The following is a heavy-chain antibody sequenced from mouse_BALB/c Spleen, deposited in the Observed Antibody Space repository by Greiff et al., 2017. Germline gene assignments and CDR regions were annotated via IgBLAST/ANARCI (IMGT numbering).Heavy chain of an antibody. Sequence: EVKLQESGPGLVKPSQSLSLTCSVTGYSITSGYYWNWIRQFPGNKLEWMGYISYDGSNNYNPSLKNRISITRDTSKNQFFLKLNSVTTEDTATYYCARGRPSYGNSFDYWGQGTTLTVAS. CDR2: ISYDGSN. D-gene: IGHD2-1*01. J-gene: IGHJ2*01. V-gene: IGHV3-6*02. CDR1: GYSITSGYY. CDR3: ARGRPSYGNSFDY.